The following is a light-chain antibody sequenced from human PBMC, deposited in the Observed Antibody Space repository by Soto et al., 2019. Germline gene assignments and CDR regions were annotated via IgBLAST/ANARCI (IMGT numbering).Light chain of an antibody. CDR2: DVT. J-gene: IGLJ1*01. CDR1: SSDVGGFNY. CDR3: NSYTSSSTYV. V-gene: IGLV2-14*03. Sequence: QSVLTQPASVSGSPGQSITISCTGTSSDVGGFNYVSWYQQHPGKAPKPMIYDVTNRPSGVSYRFSGSKSGNTASLTISGLQAEDEADYSCNSYTSSSTYVFGAGTKVTV.